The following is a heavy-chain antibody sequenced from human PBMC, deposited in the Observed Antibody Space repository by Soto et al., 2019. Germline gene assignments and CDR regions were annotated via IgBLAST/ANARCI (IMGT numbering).Heavy chain of an antibody. D-gene: IGHD5-18*01. CDR2: IHSGGGT. CDR3: AAQDREYSYGLNWFNP. J-gene: IGHJ5*01. Sequence: SETLSLTCAVSGGSISGSRFHWGWIRQTPGKGLEWIGSIHSGGGTYYTPSLRSRVTFSVDTSRTHYSLKLTSVTATDTAVYYCAAQDREYSYGLNWFNPWCQGILVT. V-gene: IGHV4-39*02. CDR1: GGSISGSRFH.